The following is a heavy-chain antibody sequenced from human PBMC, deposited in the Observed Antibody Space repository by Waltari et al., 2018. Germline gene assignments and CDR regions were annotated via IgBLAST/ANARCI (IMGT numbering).Heavy chain of an antibody. CDR1: GGSIRSSY. Sequence: QVQLQESGPGLVKPSATLSLTCTVSGGSIRSSYWSWTRPPPGKGLEWIGYIYYSGSTNYNPSLKSRVTISVDTSKNQFSLKLSSVTAADTAVYYCAGLGGYSGSPDDYWGQGTLVTVSS. V-gene: IGHV4-59*01. D-gene: IGHD5-12*01. CDR2: IYYSGST. CDR3: AGLGGYSGSPDDY. J-gene: IGHJ4*02.